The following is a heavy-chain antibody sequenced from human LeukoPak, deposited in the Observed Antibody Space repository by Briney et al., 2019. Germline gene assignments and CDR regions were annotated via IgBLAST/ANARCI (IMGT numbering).Heavy chain of an antibody. CDR1: GGSISSGSYY. D-gene: IGHD1-26*01. V-gene: IGHV4-61*02. CDR3: ARGSKMLGYNWFDP. Sequence: PSQTLSLTCTVSGGSISSGSYYWSWIRQPAGKGLEWIGRIYTSGSTNYNPSLKSRVTISVDTSKNQFSLKLSSVTAADTAVYYCARGSKMLGYNWFDPWGQGTLVTVSS. J-gene: IGHJ5*02. CDR2: IYTSGST.